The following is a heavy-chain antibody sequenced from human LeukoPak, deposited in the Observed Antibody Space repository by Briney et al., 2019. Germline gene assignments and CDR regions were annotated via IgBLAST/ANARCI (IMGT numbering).Heavy chain of an antibody. CDR2: IYYSGST. CDR1: GGSISSSSYY. Sequence: SETLSLTCTVSGGSISSSSYYWGWIRQPPGKGLEWIGGIYYSGSTYYNPSLKSRVTISVDTSKNRFSLKLSSVTAADTAVYYCAAPSGSTDYWGQGTLVTVSS. CDR3: AAPSGSTDY. V-gene: IGHV4-39*01. D-gene: IGHD3-22*01. J-gene: IGHJ4*02.